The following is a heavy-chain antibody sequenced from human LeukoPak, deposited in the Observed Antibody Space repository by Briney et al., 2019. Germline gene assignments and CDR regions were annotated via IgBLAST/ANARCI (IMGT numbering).Heavy chain of an antibody. J-gene: IGHJ4*02. Sequence: SGTLSLTCTVSGGSISNYYWSWIRQSPGRGLEWIGQIYYSGSTTYNPSLKSRLTISVDTSKSQFSLKLSSVTAADTAVYYCARVSRFYYDSSGDFDYWGQGTLVTVSS. V-gene: IGHV4-59*01. D-gene: IGHD3-22*01. CDR2: IYYSGST. CDR1: GGSISNYY. CDR3: ARVSRFYYDSSGDFDY.